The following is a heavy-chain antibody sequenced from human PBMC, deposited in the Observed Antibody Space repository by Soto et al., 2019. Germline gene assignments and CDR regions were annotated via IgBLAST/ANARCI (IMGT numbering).Heavy chain of an antibody. D-gene: IGHD6-13*01. V-gene: IGHV4-39*01. J-gene: IGHJ6*02. CDR1: GGSISSSSYY. CDR2: IYYSGST. Sequence: QLQLQESGPGLVKPSETLSLTCTVSGGSISSSSYYWGWIRQPPGKGLEWIGSIYYSGSTYYNPSLKSRVTISGDTSKNQFSLKLSSVTAADTAVYYCASGYSSSWYYYYGMDVWGQGTTVTVSS. CDR3: ASGYSSSWYYYYGMDV.